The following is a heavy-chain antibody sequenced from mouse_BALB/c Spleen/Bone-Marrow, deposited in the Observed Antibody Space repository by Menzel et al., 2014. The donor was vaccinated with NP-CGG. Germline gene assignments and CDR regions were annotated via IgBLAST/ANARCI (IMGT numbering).Heavy chain of an antibody. V-gene: IGHV2-9*02. Sequence: VQLQQSGPGLVAPSQSLSITCTVSEFSLTSYGVHWVRQPPGKGLEWLGVIWVGGSTNYNSALMSRLSISKDNSKSQVFLKMNSLQTDDAAMYYCARGDSSRAWFAYWGQGTLGTSSA. J-gene: IGHJ3*01. CDR1: EFSLTSYG. D-gene: IGHD1-1*01. CDR3: ARGDSSRAWFAY. CDR2: IWVGGST.